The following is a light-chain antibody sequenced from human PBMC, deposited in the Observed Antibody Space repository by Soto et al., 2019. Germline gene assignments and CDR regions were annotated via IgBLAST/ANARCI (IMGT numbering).Light chain of an antibody. J-gene: IGKJ4*01. CDR3: QQRSNGPLT. CDR2: DAS. V-gene: IGKV3-11*01. Sequence: EIVLTQSPATLSLSPGERATLSCSASQSVSSYLAWYQQKPGQAPRLLIYDASNSATGIPARFSGSGSGTDFTLTISSLEPEDFAVYYCQQRSNGPLTFGGGTKVEIK. CDR1: QSVSSY.